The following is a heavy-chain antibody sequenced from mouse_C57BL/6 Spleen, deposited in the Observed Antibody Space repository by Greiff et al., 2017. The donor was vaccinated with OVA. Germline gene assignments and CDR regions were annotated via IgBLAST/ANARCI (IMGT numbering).Heavy chain of an antibody. Sequence: VQLKQSGPELVKPGDSVKISCKASGYSFTGYFMNWVMQSHGKSLEWIGRINPYNGDTFYNQKFKGKATLTVDKSSSTAHMELRSLTSEDSAVYYCARIDYDYAMDYWGQGTSVTVSS. CDR3: ARIDYDYAMDY. D-gene: IGHD2-4*01. J-gene: IGHJ4*01. V-gene: IGHV1-20*01. CDR1: GYSFTGYF. CDR2: INPYNGDT.